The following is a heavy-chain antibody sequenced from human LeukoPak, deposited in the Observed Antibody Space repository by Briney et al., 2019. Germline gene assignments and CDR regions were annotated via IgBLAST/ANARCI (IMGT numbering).Heavy chain of an antibody. D-gene: IGHD3-9*01. CDR1: GFTFSDYY. CDR3: ARDLLGDILTGYYYSAFDI. CDR2: ISSSSSTI. V-gene: IGHV3-11*04. Sequence: GGSLRLSCAASGFTFSDYYMSWIRQAPGKGLEWVSYISSSSSTIYYADSVKGRFTISRDNAKNSLYLQMNSLRAEDTAVYYCARDLLGDILTGYYYSAFDIWGQGTMVTVSS. J-gene: IGHJ3*02.